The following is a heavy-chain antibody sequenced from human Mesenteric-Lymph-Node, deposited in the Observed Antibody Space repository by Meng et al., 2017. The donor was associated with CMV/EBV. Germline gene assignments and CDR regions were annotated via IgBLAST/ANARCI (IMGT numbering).Heavy chain of an antibody. CDR1: GGSISSYY. Sequence: SETLSLTCTVSGGSISSYYWSWIRQPPGKGLEWIGYIYYSGSTNYNPTLKSRVTISVDTSKNQFSLELSSVTAADTAVYYCVGSSSSMWFDPWGQGTLVTVSS. V-gene: IGHV4-59*01. CDR3: VGSSSSMWFDP. CDR2: IYYSGST. J-gene: IGHJ5*02. D-gene: IGHD6-6*01.